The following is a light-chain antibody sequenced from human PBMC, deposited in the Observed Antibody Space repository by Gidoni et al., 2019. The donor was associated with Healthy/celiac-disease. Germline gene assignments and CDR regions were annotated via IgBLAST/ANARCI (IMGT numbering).Light chain of an antibody. V-gene: IGKV1-8*01. J-gene: IGKJ1*01. Sequence: AIRMTQSPSSLSASTGDRVTITCRASQGISSYLAWYQQKPGKAPKLLLYAASTLQSGVPSRFSGSGSGTDFTLPISCLQSEDFATYYCQQYYSYPQTFXQXTKVEIK. CDR3: QQYYSYPQT. CDR2: AAS. CDR1: QGISSY.